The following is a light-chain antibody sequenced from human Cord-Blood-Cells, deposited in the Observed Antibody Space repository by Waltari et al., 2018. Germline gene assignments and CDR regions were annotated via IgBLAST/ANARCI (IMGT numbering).Light chain of an antibody. Sequence: SSRATQSVSSKLAWDQQKPGQAPRLLNYWASTRATGIPAKFRCRWSWTEFTLTINSLQSEGFSGDYCQQYKNFTPYTFGQGTKLEIK. CDR2: WAS. CDR1: QSVSSK. CDR3: QQYKNFTPYT. V-gene: IGKV3-15*01. J-gene: IGKJ2*01.